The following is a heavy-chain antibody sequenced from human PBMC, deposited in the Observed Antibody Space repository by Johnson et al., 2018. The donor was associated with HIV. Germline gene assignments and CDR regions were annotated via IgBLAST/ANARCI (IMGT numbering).Heavy chain of an antibody. CDR3: ASEYSYGSHDAFDI. CDR2: IYSGGST. V-gene: IGHV3-66*02. CDR1: GFTVSSNY. D-gene: IGHD5-18*01. Sequence: VQLVESGGGVVRPGGSLRLSCVVFGFTVSSNYMSWVRQAPGKGLEWVSVIYSGGSTYYADSVKGRFTISRDNSKNTLYLQMNSLRAEDTAVYYCASEYSYGSHDAFDIWGQGTMVTVSS. J-gene: IGHJ3*02.